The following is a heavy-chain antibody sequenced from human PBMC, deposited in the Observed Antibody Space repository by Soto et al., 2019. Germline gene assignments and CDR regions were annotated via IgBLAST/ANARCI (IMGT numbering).Heavy chain of an antibody. Sequence: QVQLVQSGAEVKKPGSSVKVSCKASGGTFSNYPISWLRQAPGQGLEWMGGMIRIFGTVNYAQKFQGRVTITADESTSTAYMELSSLRSEDTAVYYCARGNHRWLQLWYFDLWGRGTLVTVSS. CDR3: ARGNHRWLQLWYFDL. V-gene: IGHV1-69*12. D-gene: IGHD5-12*01. CDR2: MIRIFGTV. CDR1: GGTFSNYP. J-gene: IGHJ2*01.